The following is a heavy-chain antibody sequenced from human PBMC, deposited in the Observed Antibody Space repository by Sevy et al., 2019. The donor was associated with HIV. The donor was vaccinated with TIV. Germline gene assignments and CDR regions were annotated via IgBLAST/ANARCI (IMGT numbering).Heavy chain of an antibody. CDR3: ATELGTYYYDSRGYYSDY. CDR1: GFTFSSYA. D-gene: IGHD3-22*01. CDR2: ISGSGGST. V-gene: IGHV3-23*01. J-gene: IGHJ4*02. Sequence: GGSLRLSCAASGFTFSSYAMSWVRQAPGKGLEWVSAISGSGGSTYNADSVKGRFTISRDNSKNTLYLQMNSLSAEDTAVYYCATELGTYYYDSRGYYSDYWGQGTLVTVSS.